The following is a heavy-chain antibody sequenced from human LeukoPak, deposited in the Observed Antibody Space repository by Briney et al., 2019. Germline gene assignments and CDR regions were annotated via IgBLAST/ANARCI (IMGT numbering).Heavy chain of an antibody. J-gene: IGHJ4*02. Sequence: ASVKVSCKASGYTFTGYYMHWVRQAPGQGLEWMGWINPNSGGTNYAQKFQGRVTMTRDTSISTAYMELSRLRSDDTAVYYCAREDSGYSYGLFDYWGQGTLVTVSS. CDR2: INPNSGGT. CDR3: AREDSGYSYGLFDY. V-gene: IGHV1-2*02. CDR1: GYTFTGYY. D-gene: IGHD5-18*01.